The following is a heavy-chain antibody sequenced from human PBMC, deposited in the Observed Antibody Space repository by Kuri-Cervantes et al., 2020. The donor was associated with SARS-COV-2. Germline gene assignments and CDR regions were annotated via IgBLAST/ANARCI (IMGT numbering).Heavy chain of an antibody. CDR1: GGSISSSSYY. V-gene: IGHV4-39*01. J-gene: IGHJ4*02. CDR2: IYYSGST. CDR3: ARAPYFDRFDY. D-gene: IGHD3-9*01. Sequence: SETLSLTCTVSGGSISSSSYYWGWIRQPPGKGLEWIGSIYYSGSTYYNPSLKSRVTISVDTSKNQFSLRLSSVTAADTAVYYCARAPYFDRFDYWGQGTLVTVSS.